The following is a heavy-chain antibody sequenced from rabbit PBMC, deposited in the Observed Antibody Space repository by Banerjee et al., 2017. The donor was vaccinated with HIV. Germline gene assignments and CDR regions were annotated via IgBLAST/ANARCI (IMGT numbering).Heavy chain of an antibody. J-gene: IGHJ4*01. CDR3: ARDAGYAGSNL. V-gene: IGHV1S40*01. CDR1: GFSFSSTYW. CDR2: IYAGST. Sequence: QSLEESGGDLVKPGASLTLTCTASGFSFSSTYWICWVRQAPGKGLEWIACIYAGSTYYATWAKGRFTISKTSSTTVTLQMTSLTAADTATYFCARDAGYAGSNLWGPGHPRHRL. D-gene: IGHD4-2*01.